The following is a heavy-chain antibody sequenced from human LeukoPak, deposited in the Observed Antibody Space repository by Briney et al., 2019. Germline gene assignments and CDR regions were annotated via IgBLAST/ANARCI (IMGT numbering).Heavy chain of an antibody. CDR3: ARRRYYDGSGYLE. CDR2: IYYSGST. D-gene: IGHD3-22*01. V-gene: IGHV4-61*09. CDR1: GGSISSGSYY. Sequence: PSQTLSLTCTVSGGSISSGSYYWSWIRQPAGKGLEWIGYIYYSGSTNYNPSLKSRVTMSVDPSNNQFSLNLRSVTAADTALYYCARRRYYDGSGYLEWGQGTLLSVSS. J-gene: IGHJ1*01.